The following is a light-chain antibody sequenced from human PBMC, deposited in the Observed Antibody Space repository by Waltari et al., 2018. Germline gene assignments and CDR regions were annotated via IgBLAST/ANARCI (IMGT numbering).Light chain of an antibody. V-gene: IGLV2-11*01. Sequence: QSALTQPRSVSGSPGQSVTISCTGTSSDVGGYNSVSWYQQDPGKAPKLLIFDVSERPSGVPDRFSGHKSGNTASLTISGLQAEDEADYHCCSFAAGNTVIFGGGTKLTVV. J-gene: IGLJ2*01. CDR3: CSFAAGNTVI. CDR2: DVS. CDR1: SSDVGGYNS.